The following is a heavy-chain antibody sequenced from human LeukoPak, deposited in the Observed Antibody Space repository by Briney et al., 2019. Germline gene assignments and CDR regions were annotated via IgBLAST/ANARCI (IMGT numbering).Heavy chain of an antibody. Sequence: PGGSLRLSCAASGFTFSSFEMNWVRLAPGKGLEWLSYISSSGSTKYYADSVKGRFTISRDNAKNSLYLQMNSLRAEDTAVYYCARGVRQYSSSAGHFYWGQGTLVTVSS. CDR1: GFTFSSFE. V-gene: IGHV3-48*03. CDR2: ISSSGSTK. J-gene: IGHJ4*02. CDR3: ARGVRQYSSSAGHFY. D-gene: IGHD6-6*01.